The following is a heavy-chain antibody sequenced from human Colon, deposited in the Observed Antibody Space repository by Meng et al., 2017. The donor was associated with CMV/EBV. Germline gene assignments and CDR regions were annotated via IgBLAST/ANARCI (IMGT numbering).Heavy chain of an antibody. J-gene: IGHJ4*02. CDR3: ARAQYTYGYWIFDY. CDR1: GGSISSYY. D-gene: IGHD5-18*01. CDR2: IYPSGFP. V-gene: IGHV4-4*07. Sequence: VQLQESGPGLVKPSETLSLSWTVSGGSISSYYWSWIRQPAGKGLEWIGRIYPSGFPKYKPSLESRVTMSADTSKNQISLKLTSVTAADTAVYYCARAQYTYGYWIFDYWGQGTLVTVSS.